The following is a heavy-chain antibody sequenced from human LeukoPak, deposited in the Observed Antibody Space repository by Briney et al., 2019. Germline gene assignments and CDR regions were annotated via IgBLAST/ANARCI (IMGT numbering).Heavy chain of an antibody. V-gene: IGHV3-23*01. J-gene: IGHJ4*02. Sequence: PGGSLRLSCAASGFTFSSYEMNWVRQAPGKGLEWVSAISGSGGSTYYADSVKGRFTISRDNSKNTLYLQMNSLRAEDTAVYYCAKGYGSGSYTPFDYWGQGTLVTVSS. D-gene: IGHD3-10*01. CDR2: ISGSGGST. CDR3: AKGYGSGSYTPFDY. CDR1: GFTFSSYE.